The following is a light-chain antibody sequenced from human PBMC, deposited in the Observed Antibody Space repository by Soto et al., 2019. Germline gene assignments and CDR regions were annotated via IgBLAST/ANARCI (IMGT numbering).Light chain of an antibody. CDR2: GAS. J-gene: IGKJ2*01. Sequence: DIRMTQSPSTLSASVGDRVTIPCRASQSISEWLAWYQQKPGKAPKLLIYGASNLESGVPSSCSGSGSGTEFTLTSSSLQPDDFATYYCQQYNSYSYTFGQGTKLEIK. V-gene: IGKV1-5*01. CDR1: QSISEW. CDR3: QQYNSYSYT.